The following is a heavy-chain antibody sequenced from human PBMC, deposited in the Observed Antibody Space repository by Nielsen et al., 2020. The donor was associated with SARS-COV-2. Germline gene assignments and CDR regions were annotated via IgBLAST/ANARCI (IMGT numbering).Heavy chain of an antibody. D-gene: IGHD3-22*01. CDR1: GFTFDDYA. J-gene: IGHJ4*02. CDR2: ISWNSGSI. V-gene: IGHV3-9*01. CDR3: AKVSDSSGSDY. Sequence: SLKISCAASGFTFDDYAMHWVRQAPGKGLEWVSGISWNSGSIGCADSVKGRFTISRDNAKNSLYLQMNSLRAEDTALYYCAKVSDSSGSDYWGQGTLVTVSS.